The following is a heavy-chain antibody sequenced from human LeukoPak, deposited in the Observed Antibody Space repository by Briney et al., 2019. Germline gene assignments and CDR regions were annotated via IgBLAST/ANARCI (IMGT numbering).Heavy chain of an antibody. CDR2: ISSSSKTI. Sequence: GGSLRLSCAASGSTFSSYSMNWVHQAPGKGLEWVSYISSSSKTIYYADSVKGRFTISRDNAKNSPYLQMNSLRDEDSAVYYCARDQGIFDYWGQGTLVTVSS. V-gene: IGHV3-48*02. CDR1: GSTFSSYS. J-gene: IGHJ4*02. CDR3: ARDQGIFDY.